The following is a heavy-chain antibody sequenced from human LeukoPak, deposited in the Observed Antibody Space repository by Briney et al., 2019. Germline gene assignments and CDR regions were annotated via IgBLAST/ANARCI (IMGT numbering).Heavy chain of an antibody. D-gene: IGHD1-26*01. CDR1: GFSSSSYW. Sequence: GGSLRLSCAASGFSSSSYWMHWVRQAPGKGLVWVSRINTDGSSTNYADSVKGRFTVSRDNAKNTLYLQMNSLRAEDTAVYYCARVIMGASNWFDPWGQGTLVTVSS. CDR3: ARVIMGASNWFDP. J-gene: IGHJ5*02. V-gene: IGHV3-74*01. CDR2: INTDGSST.